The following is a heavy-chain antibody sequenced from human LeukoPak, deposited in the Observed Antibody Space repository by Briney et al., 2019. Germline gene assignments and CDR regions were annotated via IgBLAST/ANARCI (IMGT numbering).Heavy chain of an antibody. CDR2: IIPIFGTA. CDR1: GGTFSSYA. V-gene: IGHV1-69*06. Sequence: ASVKVSCKASGGTFSSYAISWVRQAPGQGLEWMGGIIPIFGTANYAQKFQGRVTITADKSTSTAYMELSSLRSDDTAVYYCARILGQWFGELSSRFDPWGQGTLVTVSS. J-gene: IGHJ5*02. CDR3: ARILGQWFGELSSRFDP. D-gene: IGHD3-10*01.